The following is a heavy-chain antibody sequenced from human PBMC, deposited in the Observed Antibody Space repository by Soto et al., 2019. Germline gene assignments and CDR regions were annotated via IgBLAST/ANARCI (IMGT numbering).Heavy chain of an antibody. V-gene: IGHV3-30*03. CDR3: VRGGGGGLFDP. Sequence: AGGSLRLSCAASGITFSSYGMHWVRQAPGKGLEWVAVISSDGRDKYEADSVKGRFTISRDNAKNTLYLQMMSLTAEDTAIYYCVRGGGGGLFDPWGQGTMVTVSS. D-gene: IGHD2-15*01. CDR1: GITFSSYG. J-gene: IGHJ5*02. CDR2: ISSDGRDK.